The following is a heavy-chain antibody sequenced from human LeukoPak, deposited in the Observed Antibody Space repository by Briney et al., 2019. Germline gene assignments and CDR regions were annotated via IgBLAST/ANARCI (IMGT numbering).Heavy chain of an antibody. D-gene: IGHD5-12*01. CDR2: ISCSSDAI. CDR3: ARAMRSGYDY. CDR1: GFIFSNYG. V-gene: IGHV3-48*02. J-gene: IGHJ4*02. Sequence: GGSLRLSCVASGFIFSNYGMNWVRQAPGKELEWLSYISCSSDAIYYADSVKGRFTISRDNAKNSLYLEMNSLRDEDTAVYYCARAMRSGYDYWGQGTLVTVSS.